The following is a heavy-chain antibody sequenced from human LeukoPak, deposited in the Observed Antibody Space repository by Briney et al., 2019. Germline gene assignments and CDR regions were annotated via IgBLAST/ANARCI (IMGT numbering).Heavy chain of an antibody. V-gene: IGHV3-64D*06. D-gene: IGHD6-13*01. Sequence: GGSLRLSCSASGFTFSIYAMHWVRQAPGKGLEYVSLISSNGGSTYYADSVKGRFTISRDNSKNTLYLEMSSLRVEDTAVYYCVKGLPGYGGHLDYWGQGTLVTVSS. CDR3: VKGLPGYGGHLDY. CDR1: GFTFSIYA. J-gene: IGHJ4*02. CDR2: ISSNGGST.